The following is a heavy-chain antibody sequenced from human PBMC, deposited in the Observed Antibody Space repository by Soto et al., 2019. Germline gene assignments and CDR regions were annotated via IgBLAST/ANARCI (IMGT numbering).Heavy chain of an antibody. CDR2: ISSNDDYI. J-gene: IGHJ6*02. D-gene: IGHD5-18*01. CDR1: GFTFSSYS. CDR3: ARSHRKAMDFYYYYGMDV. V-gene: IGHV3-21*01. Sequence: EVQLVESGGGLVNLGGSLRLFCAASGFTFSSYSMNWVRQAPGKGLEWVSSISSNDDYIYYTDSVKGRFTISRDKAKQSLYLQMDALRAEDTAIYYCARSHRKAMDFYYYYGMDVWGQGTTVTVSS.